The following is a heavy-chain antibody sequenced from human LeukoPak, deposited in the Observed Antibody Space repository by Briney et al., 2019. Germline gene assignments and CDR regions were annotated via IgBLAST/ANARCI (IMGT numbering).Heavy chain of an antibody. CDR2: ISSSGSTI. CDR1: GFTFSSYE. D-gene: IGHD3-10*01. CDR3: ARDSGGLNYYGSGSSNYFDY. Sequence: GGSLRLSCAASGFTFSSYEMNWVRQAPGKGLEWVSYISSSGSTIYYADSVKGRFTISRDNAKNSLYLQMNSLRAEDTAVYYCARDSGGLNYYGSGSSNYFDYWGQGTLVTVSS. J-gene: IGHJ4*02. V-gene: IGHV3-48*03.